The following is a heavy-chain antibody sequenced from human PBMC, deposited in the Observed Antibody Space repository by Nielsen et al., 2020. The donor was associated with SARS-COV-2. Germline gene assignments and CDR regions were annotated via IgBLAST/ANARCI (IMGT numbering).Heavy chain of an antibody. D-gene: IGHD3-3*01. CDR3: TRHLYDFWSGHYYNYGMDV. V-gene: IGHV3-73*01. Sequence: GESLKISCAASGFTFSGSAMHWVRQASGKGLEWVGRIRSKANSYATAYAASVKGRFTISRDDSKNTAYLQMNSLKIEDTAVYYCTRHLYDFWSGHYYNYGMDVWGQGTTVTVSS. J-gene: IGHJ6*02. CDR1: GFTFSGSA. CDR2: IRSKANSYAT.